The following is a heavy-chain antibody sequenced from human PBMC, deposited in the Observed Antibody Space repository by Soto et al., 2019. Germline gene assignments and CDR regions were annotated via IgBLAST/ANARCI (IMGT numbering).Heavy chain of an antibody. D-gene: IGHD5-12*01. CDR2: IYYSGST. V-gene: IGHV4-31*03. J-gene: IGHJ4*02. Sequence: PSDTLSLTCTVSGGSISIGGYYWSWIRQHPGKGLEWIGYIYYSGSTYYNPSLKSRVTISVDTSKNQFSLKLSSVTAADTAVYYCAAGGGLPRYYWGQGTLVTVSS. CDR3: AAGGGLPRYY. CDR1: GGSISIGGYY.